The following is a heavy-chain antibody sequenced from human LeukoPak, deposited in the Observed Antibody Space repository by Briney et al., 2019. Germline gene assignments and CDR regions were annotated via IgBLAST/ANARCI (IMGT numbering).Heavy chain of an antibody. CDR2: ISSSSSYI. CDR3: ATSTALDCSSTSCYTWPSDY. D-gene: IGHD2-2*02. J-gene: IGHJ4*02. CDR1: GFTFSSYS. Sequence: PGGSLRLSCAASGFTFSSYSMNWVRQAPGKGLEWVSSISSSSSYIYYAGSVKGRFTISRDNAKNSLYLQMNSLRAEDTAVYYCATSTALDCSSTSCYTWPSDYWGQGTLVTVSS. V-gene: IGHV3-21*01.